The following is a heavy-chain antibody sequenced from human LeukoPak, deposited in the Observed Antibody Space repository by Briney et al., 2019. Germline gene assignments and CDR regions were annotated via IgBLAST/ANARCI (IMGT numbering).Heavy chain of an antibody. CDR2: ISAYNGNT. J-gene: IGHJ4*02. D-gene: IGHD6-19*01. CDR3: ARDREYSSGWGNPGY. Sequence: VSVKVSCKASGYTFTSYGISWVRQAPGQGPEWMGWISAYNGNTNYAQKLQGRVTMATDTSTSTAYMELRSLRSDDTAVYYCARDREYSSGWGNPGYWGQGTLVTVSS. CDR1: GYTFTSYG. V-gene: IGHV1-18*01.